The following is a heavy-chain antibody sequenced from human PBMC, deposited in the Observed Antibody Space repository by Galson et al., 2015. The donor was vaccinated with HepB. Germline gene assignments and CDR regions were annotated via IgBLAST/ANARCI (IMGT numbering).Heavy chain of an antibody. CDR1: GGSVRSGHYY. CDR2: IYYSGST. Sequence: LSLTCTVSGGSVRSGHYYWSWIRQPPGKGLEWIGYIYYSGSTNYNPSLKSRATLSVDTSKNQFSLRLSSVTAADTAVYYCAGERYCGSSTCYAFDYWGQGALVTVSS. J-gene: IGHJ4*02. CDR3: AGERYCGSSTCYAFDY. V-gene: IGHV4-61*01. D-gene: IGHD2-2*01.